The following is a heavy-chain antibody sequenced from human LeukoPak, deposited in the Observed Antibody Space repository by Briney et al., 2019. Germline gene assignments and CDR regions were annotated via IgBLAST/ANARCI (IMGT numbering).Heavy chain of an antibody. Sequence: GGSLRLSCAASGFTFSSYAMSWVRQAPGKGLEWVSAISGSGGSTYYADSVKGRFTISRDNSKNTLYLQMNSLRAEDTATYYCARGEFGDYYYFYMDVWGKGTTVTVPS. J-gene: IGHJ6*03. V-gene: IGHV3-23*01. CDR2: ISGSGGST. D-gene: IGHD3-16*01. CDR1: GFTFSSYA. CDR3: ARGEFGDYYYFYMDV.